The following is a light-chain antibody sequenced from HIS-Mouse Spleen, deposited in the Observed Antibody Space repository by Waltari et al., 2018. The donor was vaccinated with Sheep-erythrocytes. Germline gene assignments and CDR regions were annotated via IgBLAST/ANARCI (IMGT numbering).Light chain of an antibody. CDR1: XSLXHSDGXPY. J-gene: IGKJ2*01. CDR3: MQGT. V-gene: IGKV2-30*02. Sequence: DVVMTQXXLXXXXTXXQPASXXCRSSXSLXHSDGXPYLNWFQQGPGQPPRRLISXXSNRXXXVPDRFSGSGSGTDFTLKISRVEAEDVGVYYCMQGTFGQGTKLEIK. CDR2: XXS.